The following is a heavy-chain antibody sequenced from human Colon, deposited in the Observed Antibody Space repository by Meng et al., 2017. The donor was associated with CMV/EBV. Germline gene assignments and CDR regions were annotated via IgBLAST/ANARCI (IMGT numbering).Heavy chain of an antibody. J-gene: IGHJ4*02. CDR2: IIPIFGTA. V-gene: IGHV1-69*05. D-gene: IGHD2-8*01. CDR1: GGTFSSYA. CDR3: ARECCTNGPCEGAYDC. Sequence: VKVSCKASGGTFSSYAISWVRQAPGQGLEWMGGIIPIFGTANYAQKFQGRVTITTDESTSTAYMGLSSLRSEDTAVYYCARECCTNGPCEGAYDCWGQGTLVTVPQ.